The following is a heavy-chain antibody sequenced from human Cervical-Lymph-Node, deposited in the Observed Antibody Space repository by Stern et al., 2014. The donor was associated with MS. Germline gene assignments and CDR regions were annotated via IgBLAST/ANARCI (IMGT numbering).Heavy chain of an antibody. CDR1: GYRFANYW. Sequence: VQLVESGAEVKKSGESLKISCKGSGYRFANYWIGWVRQMPGKGLEWMGILYPGDPDTRYSPSFEGQVTISAEKSISTAFLHWSSLEASDTAIYYCARHYLTAVAPDHWGQGTLVTVSS. V-gene: IGHV5-51*01. J-gene: IGHJ4*02. CDR2: LYPGDPDT. D-gene: IGHD4-23*01. CDR3: ARHYLTAVAPDH.